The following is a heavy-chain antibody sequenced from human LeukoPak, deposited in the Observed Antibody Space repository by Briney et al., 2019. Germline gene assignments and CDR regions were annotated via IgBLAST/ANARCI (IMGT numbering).Heavy chain of an antibody. V-gene: IGHV3-7*01. CDR2: LKQDKSEI. D-gene: IGHD1-7*01. CDR1: GYRFSDYW. CDR3: ARDRNYALDY. Sequence: GGSLRLSCIVSGYRFSDYWISWVRQAPGKGLEWVASLKQDKSEIYYVDSVRGRFTISRDNAKNSGYLQMNSLRAEDTGVYYCARDRNYALDYWGQGTLVTVSS. J-gene: IGHJ4*02.